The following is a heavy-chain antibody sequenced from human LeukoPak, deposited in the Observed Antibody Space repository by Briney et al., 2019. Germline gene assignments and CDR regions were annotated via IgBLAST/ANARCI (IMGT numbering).Heavy chain of an antibody. J-gene: IGHJ5*02. CDR1: GYTFTSYG. Sequence: ASVKVSCKASGYTFTSYGISWVRQAPGQGLEWMGWISAYNGNTNYAQKLQGRVTMTTDTSTSTAYMELRSLRSDDTAVYYCARAGGPVAAAAQNWFDPWGQGTLVTVSS. CDR3: ARAGGPVAAAAQNWFDP. V-gene: IGHV1-18*01. CDR2: ISAYNGNT. D-gene: IGHD6-13*01.